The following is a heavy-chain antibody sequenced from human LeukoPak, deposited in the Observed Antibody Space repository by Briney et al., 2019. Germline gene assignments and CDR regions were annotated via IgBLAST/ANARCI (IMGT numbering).Heavy chain of an antibody. CDR3: ARDLYPYSVSPLGWFGP. CDR1: GGTFSSYA. J-gene: IGHJ5*02. D-gene: IGHD1-26*01. Sequence: ASVKVSCKASGGTFSSYAISWVRQAPGQGLEWMGGIIPNSGGTNYAQKFQGRVTMTRDTSISTAYMELSRLRSDDTAVYYCARDLYPYSVSPLGWFGPWGQGTLVTVSS. V-gene: IGHV1-2*02. CDR2: IIPNSGGT.